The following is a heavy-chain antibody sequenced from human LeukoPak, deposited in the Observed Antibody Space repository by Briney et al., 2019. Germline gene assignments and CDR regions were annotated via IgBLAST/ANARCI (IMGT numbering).Heavy chain of an antibody. V-gene: IGHV3-33*06. CDR3: AKETSDYGDYVNAFDV. J-gene: IGHJ3*01. CDR2: IWYDGSNK. D-gene: IGHD4-17*01. Sequence: GGSLRLSCAASGFTFSSYGMHWVRQAPGKGLEWVAVIWYDGSNKDYADSVKGRFTISRDNSKNTLFLHMNSLRAEDTAVYFCAKETSDYGDYVNAFDVWGQGTMVTVSS. CDR1: GFTFSSYG.